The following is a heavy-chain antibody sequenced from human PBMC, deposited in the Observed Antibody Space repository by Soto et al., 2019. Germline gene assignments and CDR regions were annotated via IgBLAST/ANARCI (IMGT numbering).Heavy chain of an antibody. CDR2: ISSSSSYI. CDR3: ARDLYSSREHYYYGMDV. V-gene: IGHV3-21*01. Sequence: GGSLRLSCAASGFTFSSYSMNWVRQAPGKGLEWVSSISSSSSYIYYADSVKGRFTISRDNAKNSLYLQMNSLRAEDTAVYYCARDLYSSREHYYYGMDVWGQGTTVTVSS. D-gene: IGHD6-13*01. J-gene: IGHJ6*02. CDR1: GFTFSSYS.